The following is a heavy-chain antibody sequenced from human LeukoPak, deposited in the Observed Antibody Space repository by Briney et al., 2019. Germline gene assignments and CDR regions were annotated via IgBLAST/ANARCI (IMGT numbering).Heavy chain of an antibody. D-gene: IGHD3-22*01. V-gene: IGHV4-59*01. Sequence: SETLSLTCTVSGGSISSYYWSWIRQPPGKGLEWIGYIYYSGGTNYNPSLKSRVTISVDTSKNQFSLKLSSVTAADTAVYYCARAAYYDSSGYRVNLSAFDIWGQGTMVTVSS. J-gene: IGHJ3*02. CDR2: IYYSGGT. CDR3: ARAAYYDSSGYRVNLSAFDI. CDR1: GGSISSYY.